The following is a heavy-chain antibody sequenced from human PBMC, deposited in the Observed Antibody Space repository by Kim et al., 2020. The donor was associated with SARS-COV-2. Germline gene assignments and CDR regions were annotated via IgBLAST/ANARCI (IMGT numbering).Heavy chain of an antibody. Sequence: LSLTCIVSDDSITTSNYYWGWIRQPPGKGLEWIGNIYYSGAAYYNPSLESRVTISVETSKNQFSLNLSSVTAADTAVYFCARLRYYYGAPSPTLDYWGQGTLVTVSS. CDR2: IYYSGAA. V-gene: IGHV4-39*01. CDR1: DDSITTSNYY. CDR3: ARLRYYYGAPSPTLDY. J-gene: IGHJ4*02. D-gene: IGHD3-10*01.